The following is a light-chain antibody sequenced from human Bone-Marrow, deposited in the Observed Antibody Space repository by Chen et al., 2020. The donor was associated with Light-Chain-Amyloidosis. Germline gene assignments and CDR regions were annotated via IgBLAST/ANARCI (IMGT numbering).Light chain of an antibody. Sequence: SYELTQPPSVSVSPGQTARITCSGDDLPTKYAYWYQQKPGQAPVLVIHRATERPSGISERFSGYSSGTTDTLTISGVQAEDEADDHCQSADSSGTYEVIFGGGTKLTVL. CDR2: RAT. CDR3: QSADSSGTYEVI. V-gene: IGLV3-25*03. CDR1: DLPTKY. J-gene: IGLJ2*01.